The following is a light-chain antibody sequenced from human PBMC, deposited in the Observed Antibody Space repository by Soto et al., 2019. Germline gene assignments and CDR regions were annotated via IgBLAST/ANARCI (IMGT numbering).Light chain of an antibody. CDR1: NSDVGSYNL. Sequence: QSALTQPASVSGSPGQSITISCTGTNSDVGSYNLVSWFQQEPGQAPKLLIYEGTKRPSGVSNRFSGSKSGNTASLTISGLQAEDEADYYCCSYAGGRTFVIFGGGTKLTVL. CDR2: EGT. CDR3: CSYAGGRTFVI. V-gene: IGLV2-23*01. J-gene: IGLJ2*01.